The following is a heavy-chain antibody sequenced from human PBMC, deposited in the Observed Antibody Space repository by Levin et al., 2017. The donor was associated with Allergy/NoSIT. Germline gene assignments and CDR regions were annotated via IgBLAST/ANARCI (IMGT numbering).Heavy chain of an antibody. Sequence: SETLSLTCTVSGGSIINDFWSWIRQPPGKGLEWIGYIYYSGSTNYNPSLKSRVTMSVDTSKNQFSLNLNSVTAADTAVYYCARQMRYSYGYGFNWYFDLWGRGTLVTVSS. CDR2: IYYSGST. V-gene: IGHV4-59*01. J-gene: IGHJ2*01. CDR1: GGSIINDF. CDR3: ARQMRYSYGYGFNWYFDL. D-gene: IGHD5-18*01.